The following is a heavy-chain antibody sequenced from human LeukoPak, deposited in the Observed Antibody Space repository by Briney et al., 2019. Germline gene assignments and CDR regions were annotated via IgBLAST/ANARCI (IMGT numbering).Heavy chain of an antibody. CDR3: ASSSWYVGFDY. J-gene: IGHJ4*02. Sequence: ASVTVSCRASGYTFTSYDINWVRQAPGQGLEWMGWMNPNSGNTGYAQKFQGRVTMTRNTSISTAYMELSSLRSEDTAVYYCASSSWYVGFDYWGQGTLVTVSS. D-gene: IGHD6-13*01. CDR1: GYTFTSYD. CDR2: MNPNSGNT. V-gene: IGHV1-8*01.